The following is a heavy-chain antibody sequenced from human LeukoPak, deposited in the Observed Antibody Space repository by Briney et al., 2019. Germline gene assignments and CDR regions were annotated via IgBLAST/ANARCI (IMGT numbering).Heavy chain of an antibody. CDR1: GGSISSYF. Sequence: SETLSLTCTVSGGSISSYFWSWIRQPPGKGLEWIGYIYNSGSTNYNPSLKSRVSISVDTSKNQFSLKLNSVTAADTAVYYCARGSPYYFDYWGQGTLVTVSS. CDR2: IYNSGST. J-gene: IGHJ4*02. CDR3: ARGSPYYFDY. V-gene: IGHV4-59*01.